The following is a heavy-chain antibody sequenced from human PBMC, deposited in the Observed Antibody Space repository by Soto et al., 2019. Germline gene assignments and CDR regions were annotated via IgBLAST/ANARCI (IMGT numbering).Heavy chain of an antibody. J-gene: IGHJ6*02. D-gene: IGHD3-3*01. V-gene: IGHV3-30-3*01. Sequence: GGSLRLSCAASGFTFSSYAMHWVRQAPGKGLEWVAVISYDGSNKYYADSVKGRFTISRDNSKNTLYLQMNSLRAEDTAVYYCARERVPFFGVVIIHYYGMDVWGQGTTVTVSS. CDR2: ISYDGSNK. CDR1: GFTFSSYA. CDR3: ARERVPFFGVVIIHYYGMDV.